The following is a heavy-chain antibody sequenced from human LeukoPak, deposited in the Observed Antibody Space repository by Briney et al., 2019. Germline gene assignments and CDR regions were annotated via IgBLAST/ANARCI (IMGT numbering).Heavy chain of an antibody. D-gene: IGHD6-13*01. J-gene: IGHJ4*02. CDR1: GGSISSSSYY. V-gene: IGHV4-39*01. CDR3: ARHGVAAADFDY. Sequence: SETLSLTCTVSGGSISSSSYYWGWIRQPPGKGLEWIGSIYYSGSTYYNPSLKSRVTISVDTSKNQFSLKLSSVTAADTAVYYCARHGVAAADFDYWGQGTLVTVSS. CDR2: IYYSGST.